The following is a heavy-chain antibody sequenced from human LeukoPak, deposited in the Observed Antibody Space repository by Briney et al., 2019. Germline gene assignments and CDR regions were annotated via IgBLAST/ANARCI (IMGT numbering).Heavy chain of an antibody. D-gene: IGHD6-19*01. CDR2: IYSGGTT. Sequence: GGSLRLSCAASGFTVSSNYMSWVRQPPGKGLEWVSVIYSGGTTSYADSVKGRFTISRDNSRNTLYLQMNSLRADDTAVYYCTKLKGWYGDGYFDYWGQGIVVTVSS. CDR1: GFTVSSNY. V-gene: IGHV3-53*01. CDR3: TKLKGWYGDGYFDY. J-gene: IGHJ4*02.